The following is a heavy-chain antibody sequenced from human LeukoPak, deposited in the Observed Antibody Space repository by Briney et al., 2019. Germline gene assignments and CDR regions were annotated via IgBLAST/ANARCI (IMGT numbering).Heavy chain of an antibody. Sequence: GASVKVSCKASGYTFTGYYMHWVRQAPGQGLEWMGWINPNSGGTNYAQKFQGRVTMTRDTSISTAYMELSRLRSDDTAVYYCARDRSNYDSSGLDYWGQGPLVTVSS. D-gene: IGHD3-22*01. CDR3: ARDRSNYDSSGLDY. J-gene: IGHJ4*02. CDR2: INPNSGGT. CDR1: GYTFTGYY. V-gene: IGHV1-2*02.